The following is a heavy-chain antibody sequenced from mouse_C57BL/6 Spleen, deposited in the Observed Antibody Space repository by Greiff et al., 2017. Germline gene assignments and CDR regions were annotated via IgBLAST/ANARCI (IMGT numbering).Heavy chain of an antibody. CDR2: IDPEDGDT. J-gene: IGHJ2*01. D-gene: IGHD2-2*01. Sequence: VQLQQSGAELVRPGASVKLSCTASGFNIKDYYMHWVKQRPEQGLEWIGRIDPEDGDTEYAPKFQGKDTMTADTSSNTAYLQLSSLTSEDTAVYYCTTMVTTIFDYWGQGTTLTVSS. CDR1: GFNIKDYY. V-gene: IGHV14-1*01. CDR3: TTMVTTIFDY.